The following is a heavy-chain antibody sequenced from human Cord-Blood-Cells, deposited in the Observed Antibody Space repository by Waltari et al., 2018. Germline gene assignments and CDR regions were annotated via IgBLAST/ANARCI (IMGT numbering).Heavy chain of an antibody. J-gene: IGHJ6*02. Sequence: EVQLVQSGAEVKKPGESLKISCKGSGYSFTSYWIGWVRQMPGKGLEWMGSIYPGDSDTRYSPSFQGQVTISADKSISTAYLQWSSLKASDTAMYYCARTLMYSSSYYYYGMDVWGQGTTVTVSS. CDR3: ARTLMYSSSYYYYGMDV. D-gene: IGHD6-13*01. V-gene: IGHV5-51*01. CDR1: GYSFTSYW. CDR2: IYPGDSDT.